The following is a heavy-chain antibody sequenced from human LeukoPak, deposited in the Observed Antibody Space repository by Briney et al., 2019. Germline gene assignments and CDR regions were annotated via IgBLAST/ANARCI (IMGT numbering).Heavy chain of an antibody. J-gene: IGHJ4*02. CDR2: TKVDGRDK. V-gene: IGHV3-7*01. D-gene: IGHD1-1*01. CDR3: ARDLHWRMYFFDL. Sequence: GGSLRLSCAASGFTFRYYWMSWVGPAPGQGRKGVANTKVDGRDKYYVDSVKGRFTISRDNAKNSLYLQMNSLRAEESAVFYCARDLHWRMYFFDLWGQGTLVTVSS. CDR1: GFTFRYYW.